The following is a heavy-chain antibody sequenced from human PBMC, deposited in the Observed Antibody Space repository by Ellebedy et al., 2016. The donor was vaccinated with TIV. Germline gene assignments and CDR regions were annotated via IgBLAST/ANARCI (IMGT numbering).Heavy chain of an antibody. CDR3: ARARFKDTAMVTHEY. V-gene: IGHV4-59*01. CDR1: GGSISSYY. J-gene: IGHJ4*02. CDR2: IYYSGST. D-gene: IGHD5-18*01. Sequence: SETLSLTCTVSGGSISSYYWSWIRQPPGKGLEWIGYIYYSGSTNYNPSLKSRVTISVDTSKNQFSLKLSSVTAADTAVYYCARARFKDTAMVTHEYWGQGTLVTASS.